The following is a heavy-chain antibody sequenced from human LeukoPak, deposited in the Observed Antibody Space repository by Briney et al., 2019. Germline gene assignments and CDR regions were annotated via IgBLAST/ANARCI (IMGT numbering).Heavy chain of an antibody. CDR2: INPGGGST. CDR3: ASHGTYGSGSYYNDLFLGY. D-gene: IGHD3-10*01. V-gene: IGHV1-46*01. CDR1: GYTFTSYY. Sequence: GASVKVSCKASGYTFTSYYMHWVRQAPGQGLEWMGIINPGGGSTSYAQKFQGRVAMTRYTSTSTVYMELSSLRSEDTAVYYCASHGTYGSGSYYNDLFLGYWGQGTLVTVSS. J-gene: IGHJ4*02.